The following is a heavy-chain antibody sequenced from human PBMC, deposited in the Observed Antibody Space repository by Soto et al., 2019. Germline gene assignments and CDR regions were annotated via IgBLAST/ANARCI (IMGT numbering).Heavy chain of an antibody. Sequence: EVHLLESGGGLVQPGVSLRLSCSSSGFTFRSYAMSWVRQAPGKGLEWVSGISGGGSDTYYSDSVRGRFTISRDNSKNTLYLQMNSLRVEDSAVYFCAKDDSLEWFFPLDAWGQGTLVTVSS. D-gene: IGHD3-3*01. V-gene: IGHV3-23*01. CDR1: GFTFRSYA. CDR3: AKDDSLEWFFPLDA. J-gene: IGHJ5*02. CDR2: ISGGGSDT.